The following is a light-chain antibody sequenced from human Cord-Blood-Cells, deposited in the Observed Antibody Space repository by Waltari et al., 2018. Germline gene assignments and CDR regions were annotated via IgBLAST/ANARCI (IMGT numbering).Light chain of an antibody. CDR3: QSYDSSNVV. J-gene: IGLJ2*01. CDR1: SGSIASNY. V-gene: IGLV6-57*03. CDR2: EDN. Sequence: NFMPTQPHSVSESPWKTVTISCTRSSGSIASNYVQWYQQRPGSAPTTVIYEDNQRPSGVPDRFSGSIDSSSNSASLTISGLKTEDEADYYCQSYDSSNVVFGGGTKLTVL.